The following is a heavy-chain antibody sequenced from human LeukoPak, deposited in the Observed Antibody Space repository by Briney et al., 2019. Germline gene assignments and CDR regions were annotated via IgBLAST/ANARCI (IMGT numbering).Heavy chain of an antibody. J-gene: IGHJ4*02. CDR1: GGSINGYY. V-gene: IGHV4-59*01. CDR2: IYYSGNT. Sequence: PSENLSLTCTVSGGSINGYYWSWIRQPPGKGLEWIGYIYYSGNTDYNPSLKSRLTISVDTSKNQFSLKLNSVTAADTAVYYCAREAPYSGYFDSWGQGALVTVSS. CDR3: AREAPYSGYFDS. D-gene: IGHD2-21*01.